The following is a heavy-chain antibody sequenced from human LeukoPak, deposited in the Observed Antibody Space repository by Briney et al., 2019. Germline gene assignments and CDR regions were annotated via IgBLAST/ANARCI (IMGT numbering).Heavy chain of an antibody. J-gene: IGHJ4*02. Sequence: SVKVSCKASGGTFSSYAISWVRQAPGQGLEWMGGIIPIFGTANYAQKFQGRVTITADDSTSTAYMELSSLRSEDTAVYYCARSYDFWSGYSYYFDYWGRGTLVTVSS. D-gene: IGHD3-3*01. CDR2: IIPIFGTA. CDR1: GGTFSSYA. V-gene: IGHV1-69*01. CDR3: ARSYDFWSGYSYYFDY.